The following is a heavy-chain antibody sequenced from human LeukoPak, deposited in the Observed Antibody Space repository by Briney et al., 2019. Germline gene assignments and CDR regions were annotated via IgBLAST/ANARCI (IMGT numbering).Heavy chain of an antibody. J-gene: IGHJ6*03. CDR2: MNPNSGNT. CDR3: ARARRTAAAGPKKRKRYYYMDV. Sequence: ASVKVSCKASGYTFTSYDINWVRQATGQGLEWKGWMNPNSGNTGYAQKFQGRVTMTRNTSISTAYMELSSLRSEDTAVYYCARARRTAAAGPKKRKRYYYMDVWGKGTTVTVSS. V-gene: IGHV1-8*01. D-gene: IGHD6-13*01. CDR1: GYTFTSYD.